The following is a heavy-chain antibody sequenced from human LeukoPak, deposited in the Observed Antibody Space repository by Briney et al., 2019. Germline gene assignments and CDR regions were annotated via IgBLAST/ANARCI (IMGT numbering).Heavy chain of an antibody. D-gene: IGHD3-10*01. CDR1: GVTFSSDA. CDR3: ARVRVGTMVQGRYYYYGMDV. J-gene: IGHJ6*02. Sequence: SVKVSCKASGVTFSSDATIWVRQAPGQGLEWMGRIIPILGIANYAQKFQGRVTITADESTSTAYMELSSLRSEDTAVYYCARVRVGTMVQGRYYYYGMDVWGQGTTVTVSS. V-gene: IGHV1-69*10. CDR2: IIPILGIA.